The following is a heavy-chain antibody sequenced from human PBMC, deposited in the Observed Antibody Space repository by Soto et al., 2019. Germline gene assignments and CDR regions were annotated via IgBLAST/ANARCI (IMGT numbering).Heavy chain of an antibody. CDR2: FDPEDGET. V-gene: IGHV1-24*01. J-gene: IGHJ6*02. Sequence: ASVKVSCKVSGYTLTELSMHWVRQAPGKGLEWMGGFDPEDGETIYAQKFQGRVAMTEDTSTDTAYMELSSLRSEDTAVYYCATPTRGVREYYYYYYGMDVWGQGTTVTVS. D-gene: IGHD3-3*01. CDR3: ATPTRGVREYYYYYYGMDV. CDR1: GYTLTELS.